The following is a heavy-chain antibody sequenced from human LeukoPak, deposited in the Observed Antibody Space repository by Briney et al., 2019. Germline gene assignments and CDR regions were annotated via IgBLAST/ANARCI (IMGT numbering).Heavy chain of an antibody. CDR3: AAPGNRIYYYGMDV. V-gene: IGHV3-23*01. J-gene: IGHJ6*02. Sequence: SGGSLRLSCAGSGFSFSVYALAWVRQAPGKGLEWVSAISGRGGVTHYADSVKGRFTISRDNSKNTLYLQMNSLRAEDTAVYYCAAPGNRIYYYGMDVWGQGTTVTVSS. D-gene: IGHD1-26*01. CDR1: GFSFSVYA. CDR2: ISGRGGVT.